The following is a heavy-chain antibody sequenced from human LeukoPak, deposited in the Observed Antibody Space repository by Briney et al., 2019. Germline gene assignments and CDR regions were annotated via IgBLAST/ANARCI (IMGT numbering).Heavy chain of an antibody. D-gene: IGHD3-3*01. V-gene: IGHV3-30*12. CDR1: GFTFSSYG. J-gene: IGHJ3*02. CDR2: ISYDGSNK. CDR3: ARDQPLRYYDFWSGSEQDPVDAFDI. Sequence: PGRSLRLSCAASGFTFSSYGMHWVRQAPGKGLEWVAVISYDGSNKYYADSVKGRFTISRDNAKNSLYLQMNSLRDEDTAVYYCARDQPLRYYDFWSGSEQDPVDAFDIWGQGTMVTVSS.